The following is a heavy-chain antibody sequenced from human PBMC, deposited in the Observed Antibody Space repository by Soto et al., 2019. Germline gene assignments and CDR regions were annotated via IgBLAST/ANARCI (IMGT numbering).Heavy chain of an antibody. Sequence: SETLSLTCAVSGGSISSSYWWSWVRQAPGKGLEWIGEIYHSGSTNYNPNPSLKSRVTISVDKSKQQFSLKLNSVTAADTAVYYCARVGMLRGAPFDYWGQGTLVTSPQ. CDR2: IYHSGST. CDR3: ARVGMLRGAPFDY. CDR1: GGSISSSYW. D-gene: IGHD3-10*01. J-gene: IGHJ4*02. V-gene: IGHV4-4*02.